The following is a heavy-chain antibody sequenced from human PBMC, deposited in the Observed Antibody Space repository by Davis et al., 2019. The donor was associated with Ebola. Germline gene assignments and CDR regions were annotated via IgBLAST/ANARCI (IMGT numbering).Heavy chain of an antibody. V-gene: IGHV1-18*04. CDR1: GYTFTGYY. CDR2: INPHNGNT. CDR3: AREVWYSSSALDY. J-gene: IGHJ4*02. Sequence: AASVKVSCKASGYTFTGYYMHWVRQAPGQGLEWMGWINPHNGNTNYAQNVQGRVIMTSDTATTTAYMEVGSLRSDDTAVYYCAREVWYSSSALDYWGQGTLVTVSS. D-gene: IGHD6-6*01.